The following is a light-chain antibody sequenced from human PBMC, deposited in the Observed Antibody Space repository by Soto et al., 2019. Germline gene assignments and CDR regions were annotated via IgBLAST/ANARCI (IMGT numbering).Light chain of an antibody. V-gene: IGKV3-11*01. CDR2: DAS. Sequence: EIVLTQSPATLSLSPGERATLSCRASQSVSSYLAWYQQKPGQAPRLLIYDASNRATDIPAGFSGSGSGTDFTLTISSLEPEDFAVYYCLQRSGWPWTFGQGTKVEIK. CDR1: QSVSSY. J-gene: IGKJ1*01. CDR3: LQRSGWPWT.